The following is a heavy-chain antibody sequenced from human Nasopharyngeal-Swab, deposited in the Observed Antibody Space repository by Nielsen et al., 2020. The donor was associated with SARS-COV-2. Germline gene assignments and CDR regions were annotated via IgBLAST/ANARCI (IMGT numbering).Heavy chain of an antibody. Sequence: ASVKVSCKVSGYTLTELSMHWVRQAPGKGLEWMGGFDPEDGETIYAQKFQGRVTMTEDTSTDTAYMELSGLRSEDPAVYYCATFPAVYSSGWYPFDYWGQGTLVTVSS. J-gene: IGHJ4*02. CDR2: FDPEDGET. CDR1: GYTLTELS. D-gene: IGHD6-19*01. V-gene: IGHV1-24*01. CDR3: ATFPAVYSSGWYPFDY.